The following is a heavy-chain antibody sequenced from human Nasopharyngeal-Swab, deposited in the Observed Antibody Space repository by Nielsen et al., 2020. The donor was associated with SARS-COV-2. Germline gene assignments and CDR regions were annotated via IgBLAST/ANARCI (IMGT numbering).Heavy chain of an antibody. J-gene: IGHJ4*02. Sequence: GESLKISCAASGFTVSSNYMSWVRQAPGKGLEWVSAISGSGGSTYYADSVKGRFTISRDNSKNTLYLQMNSLRAEDTAVYYCAKESRRLLWFGEARGYWGQGTLVTVSS. V-gene: IGHV3-23*01. CDR2: ISGSGGST. CDR1: GFTVSSNY. D-gene: IGHD3-10*01. CDR3: AKESRRLLWFGEARGY.